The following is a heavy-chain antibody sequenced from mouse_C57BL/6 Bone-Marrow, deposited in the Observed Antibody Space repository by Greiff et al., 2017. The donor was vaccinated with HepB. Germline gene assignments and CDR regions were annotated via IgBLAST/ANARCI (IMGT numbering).Heavy chain of an antibody. D-gene: IGHD1-1*01. CDR3: AGGSSLTGFAD. CDR2: IRYDGSN. CDR1: GYSITSGYY. Sequence: EVQLVESGPGLVKPSQSLSLTCSVTGYSITSGYYWYWIRQFPGNKLEWMGYIRYDGSNNYNPSFKNRISITRDTSKNQFFLKLNSVTTEDTATYYCAGGSSLTGFADWGQGTLVTVSA. J-gene: IGHJ3*01. V-gene: IGHV3-6*01.